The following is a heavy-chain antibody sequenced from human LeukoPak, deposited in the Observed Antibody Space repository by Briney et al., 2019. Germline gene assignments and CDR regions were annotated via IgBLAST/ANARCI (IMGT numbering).Heavy chain of an antibody. Sequence: GASVKVSCKSSGDTFTTYYMHWVRQAPGQGLEWMGWMSANSGGTNYAQKFRGRVTMTRDTSISIAYMELSSLRSEDTAVYYCARGTRYYGSGSYYYWGQGTLVTVSS. CDR3: ARGTRYYGSGSYYY. D-gene: IGHD3-10*01. J-gene: IGHJ4*02. CDR2: MSANSGGT. V-gene: IGHV1-2*02. CDR1: GDTFTTYY.